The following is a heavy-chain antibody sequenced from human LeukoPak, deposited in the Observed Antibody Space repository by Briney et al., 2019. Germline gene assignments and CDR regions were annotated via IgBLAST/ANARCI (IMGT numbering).Heavy chain of an antibody. CDR2: IIPIFGTA. CDR3: ANLLGSSSWIDY. D-gene: IGHD6-13*01. J-gene: IGHJ4*02. CDR1: GGTFSSYA. V-gene: IGHV1-69*01. Sequence: SVKVSCKASGGTFSSYAISWVRQAPGQGLEWMGGIIPIFGTANYAQKFQGRVTITVDESTSTAYMELSSLRSEDTAVYYCANLLGSSSWIDYWGQGTLVTVSS.